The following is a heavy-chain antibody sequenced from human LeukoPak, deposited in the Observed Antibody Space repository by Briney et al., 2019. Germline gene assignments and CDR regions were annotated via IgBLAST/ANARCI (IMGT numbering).Heavy chain of an antibody. CDR1: RFTFCSYA. J-gene: IGHJ3*02. CDR3: AKEPVEEQQLSPNDAFDI. V-gene: IGHV3-23*01. D-gene: IGHD6-13*01. CDR2: IRGSDGST. Sequence: GGSLRLSCSASRFTFCSYAMSWVRPAPGKGLGWGSAIRGSDGSTHYDNSVKGQFTISRNNSKNTLDLQMNSLSAEDTAVYYCAKEPVEEQQLSPNDAFDIWGQGTMVTVSS.